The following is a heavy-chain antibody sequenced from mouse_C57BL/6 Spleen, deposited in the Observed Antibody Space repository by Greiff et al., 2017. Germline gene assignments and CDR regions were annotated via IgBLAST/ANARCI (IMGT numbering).Heavy chain of an antibody. V-gene: IGHV1-72*01. CDR2: IDPNSGGT. D-gene: IGHD2-12*01. CDR1: GYTFTSYW. CDR3: ARESNDVTWYFDV. J-gene: IGHJ1*03. Sequence: QVQLKQPGAELVKPGASVTLSCKASGYTFTSYWMHWVKQRPGRGLEWIGRIDPNSGGTKYNEKFKSKATLTVDKPSSTAYMQLSSLTSEDSAVYYCARESNDVTWYFDVWGTGTTVTVSS.